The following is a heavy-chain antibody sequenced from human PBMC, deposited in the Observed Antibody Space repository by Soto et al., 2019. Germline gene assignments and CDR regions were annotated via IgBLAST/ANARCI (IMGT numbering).Heavy chain of an antibody. D-gene: IGHD1-26*01. CDR1: GFTFSSYG. Sequence: QVQLVESGGGVVQPGRSLRLSCAASGFTFSSYGMHWVRQAPGKGLEWVAVIWYDGSNKYYADSVKGRFTISRDNSKNTLYLQMNSLRDEDTAVYYCAREPELSLGMDVWGQGTTVTVSS. J-gene: IGHJ6*02. CDR2: IWYDGSNK. V-gene: IGHV3-33*01. CDR3: AREPELSLGMDV.